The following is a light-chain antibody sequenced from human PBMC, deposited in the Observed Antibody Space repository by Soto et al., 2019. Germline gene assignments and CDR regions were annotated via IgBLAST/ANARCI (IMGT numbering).Light chain of an antibody. Sequence: EIVMTQSPATLSLSPGERATLSGRASKSVSSNLAWYKQKHGQAPRLLIYDASTRATGVTARFSGSGSGTEFTLTISSLQSEDFAVYYCQHYIAWPEFGQGTKVDIK. CDR3: QHYIAWPE. J-gene: IGKJ1*01. CDR1: KSVSSN. V-gene: IGKV3-15*01. CDR2: DAS.